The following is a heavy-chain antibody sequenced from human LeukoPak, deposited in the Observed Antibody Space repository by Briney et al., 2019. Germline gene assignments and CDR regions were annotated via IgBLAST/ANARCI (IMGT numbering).Heavy chain of an antibody. D-gene: IGHD6-13*01. Sequence: SETLSLTCTVSGGSISSYYWSWIRQPPGKGLEWIGYIYYSGSTNYNPSLKSRVTTSVDTSKNQFSLKLSSVTAADTAVYYCARQIESGIAAAGTAWFDPWGQGILVTVSS. CDR3: ARQIESGIAAAGTAWFDP. CDR1: GGSISSYY. J-gene: IGHJ5*02. CDR2: IYYSGST. V-gene: IGHV4-59*08.